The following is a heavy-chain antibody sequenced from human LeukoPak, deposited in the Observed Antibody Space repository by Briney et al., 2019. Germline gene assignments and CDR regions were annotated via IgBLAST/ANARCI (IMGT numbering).Heavy chain of an antibody. J-gene: IGHJ4*02. CDR1: GFTFSTYW. V-gene: IGHV3-7*03. D-gene: IGHD3-3*01. Sequence: GESLRLSCAASGFTFSTYWMSWVRQAPGKGLEWVAVIKQDGTEKYYVDSVKGRFTISRDNAKNSLYLQMNSLTAEDTAVYYCAKVGHYDFWSGYYRRYYFDYWGQGTLVTVSS. CDR3: AKVGHYDFWSGYYRRYYFDY. CDR2: IKQDGTEK.